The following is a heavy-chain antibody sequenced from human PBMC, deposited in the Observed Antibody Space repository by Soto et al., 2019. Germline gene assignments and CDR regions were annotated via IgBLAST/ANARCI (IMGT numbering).Heavy chain of an antibody. CDR1: GYRFTSYW. J-gene: IGHJ1*01. V-gene: IGHV5-51*03. Sequence: GESLTISCQGSGYRFTSYWIGWVRRMAGKGLERMAIIYPGDSDTRYRPSFQGQVTISADKSISTAYLQWSSLKASDTAMYYCARCFSSSPAEYFQHWGQGTLVTVSS. CDR2: IYPGDSDT. D-gene: IGHD6-6*01. CDR3: ARCFSSSPAEYFQH.